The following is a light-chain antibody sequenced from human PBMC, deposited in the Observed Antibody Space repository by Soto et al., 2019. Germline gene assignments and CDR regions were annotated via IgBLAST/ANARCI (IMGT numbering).Light chain of an antibody. V-gene: IGKV1-33*01. Sequence: DIQMTQYPSSLSASVGDTITITCRASQGISNSLNWYQLRPGEAPKLLIYDASNLAPGVPARFSGSGSVTLFTFTVSSLQTEDCARYDCRQYNNDPFSCGPGTKV. CDR2: DAS. CDR3: RQYNNDPFS. CDR1: QGISNS. J-gene: IGKJ3*01.